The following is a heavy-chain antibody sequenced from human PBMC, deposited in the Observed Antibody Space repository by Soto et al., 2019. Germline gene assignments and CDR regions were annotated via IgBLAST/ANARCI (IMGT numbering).Heavy chain of an antibody. Sequence: QVQLQESGPGLVKSSETLSLTCTVSGGSVTSEHYYWNWIRQPPGKGLEWIGYFFYTGSTNYNPPLESRRTMSVGVSKTHFSLRLNSVTAADTAVYYCAGGTDGKKVAYWGQGALVTVSS. CDR2: FFYTGST. V-gene: IGHV4-61*03. CDR3: AGGTDGKKVAY. D-gene: IGHD5-12*01. J-gene: IGHJ4*02. CDR1: GGSVTSEHYY.